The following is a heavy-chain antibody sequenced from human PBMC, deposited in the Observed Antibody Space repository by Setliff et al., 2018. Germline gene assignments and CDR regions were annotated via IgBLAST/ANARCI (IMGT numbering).Heavy chain of an antibody. D-gene: IGHD2-8*01. CDR1: GYTFAESI. CDR3: LRLVRYCSRTTCQRTPGDEV. CDR2: IGVYTGYT. J-gene: IGHJ4*02. V-gene: IGHV1-18*04. Sequence: ASVKVSCKASGYTFAESIVSWVRQAPGQGLEWMGWIGVYTGYTSFAQKFEDRVSMSTXXXTNXAYXXXXXXXXXXXAVYYCLRLVRYCSRTTCQRTPGDEVWGQGTLVTVSS.